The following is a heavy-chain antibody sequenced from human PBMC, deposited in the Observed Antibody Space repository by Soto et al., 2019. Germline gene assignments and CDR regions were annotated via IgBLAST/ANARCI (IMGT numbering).Heavy chain of an antibody. V-gene: IGHV4-30-2*01. CDR2: IYHSGST. CDR1: VGTISSGGYS. J-gene: IGHJ3*02. D-gene: IGHD5-12*01. Sequence: SETLSLTCAVSVGTISSGGYSWSWIRQPPGKGLEWIGYIYHSGSTYYNPSLKSRVTISVDRSKNQFSLKLSSVTAADTAVYYCASGYSGYDSAFDIWGQGTMVTVS. CDR3: ASGYSGYDSAFDI.